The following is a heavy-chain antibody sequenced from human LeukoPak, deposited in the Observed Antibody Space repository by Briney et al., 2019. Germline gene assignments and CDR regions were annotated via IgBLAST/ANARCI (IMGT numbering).Heavy chain of an antibody. CDR3: AKDRDDGFDI. V-gene: IGHV3-30*18. CDR2: MSSHGSNK. J-gene: IGHJ3*02. CDR1: GFTFSSYW. Sequence: PGGSLRLSCAASGFTFSSYWMHWVRQAPGKGLEWVAVMSSHGSNKYYADSVKGRFTISRDNSKNTLYLQMNSLRTEDTAVYYRAKDRDDGFDIWGQGTTVSVSS.